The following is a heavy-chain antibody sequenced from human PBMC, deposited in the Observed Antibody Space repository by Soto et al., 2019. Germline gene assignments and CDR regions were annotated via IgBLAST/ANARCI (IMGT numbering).Heavy chain of an antibody. CDR1: GFTFSSYA. CDR2: ISGSGGST. D-gene: IGHD6-13*01. J-gene: IGHJ5*02. CDR3: ARGVAAAGPANWFDP. Sequence: PGGSLRLSCAASGFTFSSYAMSWVCQAPGKGLEWVSAISGSGGSTYYADSVKGRFTISRDNSKNTLYLQMNSLRAEDTAVYYCARGVAAAGPANWFDPWGQGTLVTVSS. V-gene: IGHV3-23*01.